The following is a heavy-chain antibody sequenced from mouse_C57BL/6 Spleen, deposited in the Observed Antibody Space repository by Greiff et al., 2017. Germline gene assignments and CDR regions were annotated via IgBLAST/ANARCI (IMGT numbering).Heavy chain of an antibody. CDR1: GYTFTSYW. V-gene: IGHV1-52*01. CDR2: IDPSDSET. Sequence: QVQLQQPGAELVRPGSSVKLSCKASGYTFTSYWMHWVKQRPIQGLEWIGNIDPSDSETHYNQKFKDKATLTVDKSSSTAYMQLSSLTSEDSAVYYCARGVGTTAFGYWGQGTTLTVSS. J-gene: IGHJ2*01. CDR3: ARGVGTTAFGY. D-gene: IGHD1-2*01.